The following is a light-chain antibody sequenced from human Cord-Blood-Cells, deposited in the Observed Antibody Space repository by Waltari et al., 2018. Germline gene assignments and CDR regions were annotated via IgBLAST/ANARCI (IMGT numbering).Light chain of an antibody. CDR3: QQRSNWPP. J-gene: IGKJ4*01. CDR2: DAS. Sequence: EIVLTQSPATLSLSPGERATLSCRASQRVSSYLAWYQQKPGQAPRLLIDDASSRATGIPARFSGSGSGTDFTLTISSLEPEDFAVYYCQQRSNWPPFGGGTKVEIK. V-gene: IGKV3-11*01. CDR1: QRVSSY.